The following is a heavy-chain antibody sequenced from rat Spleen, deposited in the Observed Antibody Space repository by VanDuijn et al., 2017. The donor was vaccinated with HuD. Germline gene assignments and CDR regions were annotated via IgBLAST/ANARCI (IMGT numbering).Heavy chain of an antibody. V-gene: IGHV5S13*01. CDR1: GFTYNNFI. J-gene: IGHJ1*01. CDR3: ARSGYGYYWYFDF. Sequence: EVQLVESGGGLVQPGRSLKLSCAASGFTYNNFIMAWVRQAPTKGLEWVASISSGGGNTYYRDSVKGRFTISRDNAKNTLYLQMDSLRSEDTATYYCARSGYGYYWYFDFWGPGTMVTVSS. D-gene: IGHD4-3*01. CDR2: ISSGGGNT.